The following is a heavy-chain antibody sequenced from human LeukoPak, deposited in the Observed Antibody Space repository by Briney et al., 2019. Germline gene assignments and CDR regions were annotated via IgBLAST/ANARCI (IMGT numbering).Heavy chain of an antibody. CDR3: ARLGLVGTHNDY. Sequence: PGGSLRLSCAASGFTFSSYEMNWVRQAPGKGLEWVSYISSSGSTIYYADSVKGRFTISRDNAKNSLYLQMNSLRAEDTAVYYCARLGLVGTHNDYWGQGTLVTVSS. CDR1: GFTFSSYE. CDR2: ISSSGSTI. J-gene: IGHJ4*02. D-gene: IGHD6-6*01. V-gene: IGHV3-48*03.